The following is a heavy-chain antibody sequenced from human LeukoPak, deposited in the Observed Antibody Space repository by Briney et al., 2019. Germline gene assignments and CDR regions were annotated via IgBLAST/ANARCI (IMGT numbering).Heavy chain of an antibody. CDR2: INSDGINT. D-gene: IGHD3-22*01. CDR3: ARDLGQYYDTSDNWFDA. V-gene: IGHV3-74*01. J-gene: IGHJ5*02. CDR1: GFTLSNYW. Sequence: GGSLRLSCAASGFTLSNYWMPSVRQAPGKGLVWVSRINSDGINTSYADSVKGRFTISRDNAKNTLNLQMNSLRAEDTAVYYCARDLGQYYDTSDNWFDAWGQGTLVTVSS.